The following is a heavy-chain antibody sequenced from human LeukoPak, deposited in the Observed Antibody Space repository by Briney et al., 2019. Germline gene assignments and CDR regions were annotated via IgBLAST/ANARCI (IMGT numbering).Heavy chain of an antibody. Sequence: PGGSLRLSCAASGFTFSSYAMSWVRQAPGKGLEWVSAISGSGGSTYYADSVKGRFTISRDNSKNTLYLQMNSLRAEDTAVYYCAGSIVGASQAGPFDYWGQGTLVTVSS. D-gene: IGHD1-26*01. J-gene: IGHJ4*02. CDR1: GFTFSSYA. CDR2: ISGSGGST. CDR3: AGSIVGASQAGPFDY. V-gene: IGHV3-23*01.